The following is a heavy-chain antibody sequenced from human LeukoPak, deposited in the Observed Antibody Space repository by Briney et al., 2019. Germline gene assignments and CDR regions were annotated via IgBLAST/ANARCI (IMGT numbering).Heavy chain of an antibody. CDR1: GGSISSSSYY. Sequence: SETLSLTCTVSGGSISSSSYYWGWIRQPPGKGLEWIGSIYYSGSTYYNPSLKSRVTISVDTSKNQFSLKLSSVTAADTAVYYCAGDYDYYGSGSPTFFDYWGQGTLVTVSS. CDR3: AGDYDYYGSGSPTFFDY. J-gene: IGHJ4*02. D-gene: IGHD3-10*01. V-gene: IGHV4-39*07. CDR2: IYYSGST.